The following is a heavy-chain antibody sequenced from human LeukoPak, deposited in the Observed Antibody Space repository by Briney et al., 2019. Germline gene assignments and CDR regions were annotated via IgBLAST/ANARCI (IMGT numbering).Heavy chain of an antibody. V-gene: IGHV4-34*01. D-gene: IGHD3-10*01. CDR3: ATGPTYYYGSGRAYYFDY. CDR2: INHSGST. J-gene: IGHJ4*02. Sequence: PSETLSLTCAVYGGSFSGYYWSWIRQPPGKGLEWIGEINHSGSTNYNPSLKSRVTISVDTSKNQFSLKLSSVTAADTAVYYCATGPTYYYGSGRAYYFDYWGQGKLVTVS. CDR1: GGSFSGYY.